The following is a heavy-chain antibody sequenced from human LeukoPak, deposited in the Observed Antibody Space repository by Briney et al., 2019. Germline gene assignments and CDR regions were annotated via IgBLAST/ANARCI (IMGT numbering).Heavy chain of an antibody. CDR1: GFTVSSNY. V-gene: IGHV3-53*05. CDR2: IYSGGST. D-gene: IGHD3-22*01. J-gene: IGHJ3*02. Sequence: GGSLRLSCAASGFTVSSNYMSWVRQAPGKGLEWVSVIYSGGSTYYADSVKGRFTISRDNSKNTLYLQMSSLRAEDTAVYYCARDQLRYYYDSDAFDIWGQGTMVTVSS. CDR3: ARDQLRYYYDSDAFDI.